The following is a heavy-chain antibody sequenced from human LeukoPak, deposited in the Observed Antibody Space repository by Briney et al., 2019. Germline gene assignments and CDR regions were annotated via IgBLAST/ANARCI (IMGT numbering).Heavy chain of an antibody. Sequence: GGSLRLSCAASGFTFSSYGMHWVRQAPGKGLEWVAVIWYGGSNKYYADSVKGRFTISRDNSKNTLYLQMNSLRAEDTAVYYCAREGAASPFNDAFDIWGQGTMVTVSS. D-gene: IGHD6-13*01. CDR1: GFTFSSYG. CDR3: AREGAASPFNDAFDI. J-gene: IGHJ3*02. CDR2: IWYGGSNK. V-gene: IGHV3-33*08.